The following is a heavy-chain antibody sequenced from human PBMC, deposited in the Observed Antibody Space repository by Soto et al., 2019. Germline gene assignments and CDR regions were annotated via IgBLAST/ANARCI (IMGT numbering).Heavy chain of an antibody. CDR3: ARDSVGSAMDV. CDR2: ISYDGSSE. V-gene: IGHV3-30*03. D-gene: IGHD3-10*01. J-gene: IGHJ6*02. CDR1: GFNLNDFG. Sequence: QVQLVESGGGVVQPGRSLRLSCEASGFNLNDFGIHWVRQTPGKGLEWVAVISYDGSSEYYVDSVKDRFTVSRDNSKRSVYLQRNTLRGDDTAVYYCARDSVGSAMDVWGQGTTVIVSS.